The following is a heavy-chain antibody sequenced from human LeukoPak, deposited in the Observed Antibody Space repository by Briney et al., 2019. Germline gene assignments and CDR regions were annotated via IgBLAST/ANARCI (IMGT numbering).Heavy chain of an antibody. CDR3: ARHVGRYYFDY. Sequence: SETLSLTCTVSGSSISSYYWSLIRQPPGKGLEWIGYIYYSGSTNYNPSLKSRVTISVDTSKNQFSLRLSSVTAADTAVYYCARHVGRYYFDYWGQGTLVTVSS. CDR1: GSSISSYY. CDR2: IYYSGST. J-gene: IGHJ4*02. V-gene: IGHV4-59*08.